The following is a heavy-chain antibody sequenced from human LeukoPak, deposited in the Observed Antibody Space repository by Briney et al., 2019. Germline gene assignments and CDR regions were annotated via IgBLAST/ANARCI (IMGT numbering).Heavy chain of an antibody. J-gene: IGHJ4*02. V-gene: IGHV1-8*01. D-gene: IGHD6-19*01. CDR2: MNPSSGNT. CDR3: ARDRGWFLDY. CDR1: GYTFTNYD. Sequence: ASVKVSCKASGYTFTNYDINWVRQATGQGLEWMAWMNPSSGNTGYAQKFQGRITLTRNTSISTAYMELSSLASADTAVYYCARDRGWFLDYWGQGSLLIVSS.